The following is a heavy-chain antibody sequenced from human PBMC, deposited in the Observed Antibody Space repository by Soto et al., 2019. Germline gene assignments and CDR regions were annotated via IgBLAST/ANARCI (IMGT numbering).Heavy chain of an antibody. CDR1: GFTFSSYA. Sequence: PGGSLRLSCAASGFTFSSYAVSWVRQAPGKGLEWVSAISGSGGSTYYADSVKGRFTISRDNSKNTLYLQMNSLRAEDTAVYYCAKDHRYCSSTSCRYCSGGSCYRGFDYWGQGTLVTVSS. CDR2: ISGSGGST. CDR3: AKDHRYCSSTSCRYCSGGSCYRGFDY. D-gene: IGHD2-15*01. V-gene: IGHV3-23*01. J-gene: IGHJ4*02.